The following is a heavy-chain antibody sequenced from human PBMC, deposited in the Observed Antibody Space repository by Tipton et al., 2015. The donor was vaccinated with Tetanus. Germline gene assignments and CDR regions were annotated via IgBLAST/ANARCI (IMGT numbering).Heavy chain of an antibody. V-gene: IGHV4-31*03. CDR2: IYSSGST. J-gene: IGHJ4*02. CDR3: ARDQARGSRGWNYFDF. CDR1: GGSISSGGYY. Sequence: TLSLTCTVSGGSISSGGYYWTWIRQRPGKGLEWIGDIYSSGSTYYHPSLKGRVTISMDTSINQFSLDLNSVTAADTAVYYCARDQARGSRGWNYFDFWGQGALVTVSS. D-gene: IGHD1-26*01.